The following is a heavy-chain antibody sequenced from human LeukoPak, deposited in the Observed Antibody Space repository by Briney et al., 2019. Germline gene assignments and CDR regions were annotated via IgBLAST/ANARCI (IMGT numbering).Heavy chain of an antibody. CDR3: ARRASGSYPDYFDY. D-gene: IGHD1-26*01. Sequence: SETLSLTCTFSGGSSTSYYWNWIRQPPGKGLEWIGYIHYSGSTNYNPSLKSRATISLDTSKNQVSLKLSSVTAADTAIYYCARRASGSYPDYFDYWGQGILVTVSP. V-gene: IGHV4-59*08. CDR1: GGSSTSYY. J-gene: IGHJ4*02. CDR2: IHYSGST.